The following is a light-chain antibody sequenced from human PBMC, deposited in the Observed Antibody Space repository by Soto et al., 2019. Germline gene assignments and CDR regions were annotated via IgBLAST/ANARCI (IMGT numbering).Light chain of an antibody. CDR2: DLN. Sequence: QSALTHPASVSGSPGQSIAISCIGTSSDVGAYNYVSWYQQHPGKAPKLVIYDLNNRPSGGCTRCSGSKSGNTASLTISGLQAEDEADYYCGSYTTSGSVVFGGGTKLTVL. V-gene: IGLV2-14*03. CDR3: GSYTTSGSVV. J-gene: IGLJ2*01. CDR1: SSDVGAYNY.